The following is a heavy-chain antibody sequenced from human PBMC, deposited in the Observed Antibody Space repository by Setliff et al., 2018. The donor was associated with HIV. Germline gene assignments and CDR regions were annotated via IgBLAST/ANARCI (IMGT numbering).Heavy chain of an antibody. CDR2: FYFGGRT. V-gene: IGHV4-39*01. J-gene: IGHJ4*02. CDR3: ARQYWGGGSSGLVYYFDN. Sequence: KLSETLSLTCTVSGASISSSNFYWSWIRRSPGKGLGWIGSFYFGGRTHYNPSPKSRVTISVDTLRNQFSLDLSSVTAADTAVFFCARQYWGGGSSGLVYYFDNWGQGMSVTVSS. CDR1: GASISSSNFY. D-gene: IGHD6-19*01.